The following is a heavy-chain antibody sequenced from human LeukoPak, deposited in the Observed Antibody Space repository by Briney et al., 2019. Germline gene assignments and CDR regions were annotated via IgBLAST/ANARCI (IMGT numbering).Heavy chain of an antibody. D-gene: IGHD6-19*01. CDR3: ARERSSGWQRWFDP. CDR1: GGSISSYY. V-gene: IGHV4-59*12. Sequence: SETLSHTCTVSGGSISSYYWSWIRQPPGKGLEWIGYIYYSGSTYYNPSLKSRVTISVDTSKNQFSLKLSSVTAADTAVYYCARERSSGWQRWFDPWGQGTLVTVSS. J-gene: IGHJ5*02. CDR2: IYYSGST.